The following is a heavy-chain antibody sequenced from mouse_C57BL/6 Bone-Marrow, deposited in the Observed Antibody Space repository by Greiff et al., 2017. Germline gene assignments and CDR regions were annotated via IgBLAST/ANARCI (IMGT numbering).Heavy chain of an antibody. CDR1: GFTFSDYG. CDR2: ISSGSSTI. Sequence: DVKLVESGGGLVKPGGSLKLSCAASGFTFSDYGMHWVRQAPEKGLEWVAYISSGSSTIYYADTVKGRFTISRDNAKNTLFLQMTSLRSEDTAMYYCARSWGGRRRGNAMDYWGQGTSVTVSS. D-gene: IGHD1-1*01. J-gene: IGHJ4*01. CDR3: ARSWGGRRRGNAMDY. V-gene: IGHV5-17*01.